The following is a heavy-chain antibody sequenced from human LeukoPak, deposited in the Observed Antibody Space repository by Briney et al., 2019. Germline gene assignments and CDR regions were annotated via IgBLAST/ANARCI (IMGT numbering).Heavy chain of an antibody. CDR2: ISGSGGST. V-gene: IGHV3-23*01. CDR1: GFTFSSYG. CDR3: AKAVLVAAGFDY. J-gene: IGHJ4*02. D-gene: IGHD6-13*01. Sequence: PGGTLRLSCAASGFTFSSYGMSWVRQAPGKGLEWVSAISGSGGSTYYADSVKGRFTISRDNSKNTLYLQMNSLRAEDTAVYYCAKAVLVAAGFDYWGQGTLVTVSS.